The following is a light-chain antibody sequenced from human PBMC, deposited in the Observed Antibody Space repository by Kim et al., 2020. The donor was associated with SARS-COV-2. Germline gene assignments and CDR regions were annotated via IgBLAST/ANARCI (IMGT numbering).Light chain of an antibody. CDR3: SSRDNHLNYV. CDR2: NKN. CDR1: SLRNYY. J-gene: IGLJ1*01. Sequence: VALGQTVRIICQGDSLRNYYVSWYQQKPGQASVLVIYNKNSRPSGIPDRFSGSNSGNTASLTITGAQAEDEADYYCSSRDNHLNYVFGPGTKVTVL. V-gene: IGLV3-19*01.